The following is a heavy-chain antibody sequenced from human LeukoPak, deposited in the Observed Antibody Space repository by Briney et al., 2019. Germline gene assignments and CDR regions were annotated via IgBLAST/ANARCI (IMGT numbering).Heavy chain of an antibody. J-gene: IGHJ3*02. CDR2: IRSSSSYI. V-gene: IGHV3-21*01. CDR3: ARGLAFDI. Sequence: GGSLRLSCAASGFTFSSYSMNWVRQAPGKGLEWVSSIRSSSSYIYYADSVKGRFTISRDNAKNSLYLQMNSLRAEDTAVYYCARGLAFDIWGQGTMVTVSS. CDR1: GFTFSSYS.